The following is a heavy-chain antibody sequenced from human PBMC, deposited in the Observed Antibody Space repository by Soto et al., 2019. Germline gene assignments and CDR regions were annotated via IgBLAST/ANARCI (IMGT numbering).Heavy chain of an antibody. D-gene: IGHD3-22*01. CDR1: GFNFSSYG. CDR3: ARDQTDSGGYSDS. CDR2: IWNDGSNE. J-gene: IGHJ4*02. V-gene: IGHV3-33*01. Sequence: QVQLVESGGGVVQPGGSLRLSCEASGFNFSSYGIHWVRQAPGKGLEWVAIIWNDGSNEYYADSVKGRFTISRDNSKNMVYLQVSKLRAEDTAVYFCARDQTDSGGYSDSWGQGTLVTVSS.